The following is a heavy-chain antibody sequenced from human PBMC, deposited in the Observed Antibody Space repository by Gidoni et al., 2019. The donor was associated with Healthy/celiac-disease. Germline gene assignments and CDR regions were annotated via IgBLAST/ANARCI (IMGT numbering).Heavy chain of an antibody. CDR3: ARDVPTVTSYAFDI. J-gene: IGHJ3*02. V-gene: IGHV3-30-3*01. CDR1: GFPFSSYA. CDR2: ISYDGSNK. Sequence: QVQLVESGGGVVQPGRSLGLSCAASGFPFSSYAMPWVRQAPGKGLEWVAVISYDGSNKYYADSVKGRFTISRDNSKNTLYLQMNSLRAEDTAVYYCARDVPTVTSYAFDIWGQGTMVTVSS. D-gene: IGHD4-17*01.